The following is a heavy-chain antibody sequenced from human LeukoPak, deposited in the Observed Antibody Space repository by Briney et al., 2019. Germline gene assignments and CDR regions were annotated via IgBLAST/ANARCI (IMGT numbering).Heavy chain of an antibody. CDR2: INPNSGGT. J-gene: IGHJ5*02. Sequence: ASVKVSCKASGYTFTGYYMHWVRQAPGQGLEWMGWINPNSGGTNYAQKFQGRVTMTRDTSISKAYMELSRLRSDDTAVYYCASARGITIFGVVIGWFDPWGQGTLVTVSS. CDR1: GYTFTGYY. CDR3: ASARGITIFGVVIGWFDP. V-gene: IGHV1-2*02. D-gene: IGHD3-3*01.